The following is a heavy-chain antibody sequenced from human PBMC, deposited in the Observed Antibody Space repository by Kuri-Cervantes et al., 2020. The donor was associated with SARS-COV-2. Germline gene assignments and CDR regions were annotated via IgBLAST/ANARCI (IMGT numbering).Heavy chain of an antibody. J-gene: IGHJ3*02. CDR2: IYHSGST. CDR1: GGSISSGGYS. Sequence: SETLSLTCAVSGGSISSGGYSGSWIRQPPGKGLEWIGYIYHSGSTYYNPSLKSRVTISVDRSKNQFSLKLSSVTAADTAVYYCARSYDSSGSDAFDIWGQGTMVTVSS. D-gene: IGHD3-22*01. V-gene: IGHV4-30-2*01. CDR3: ARSYDSSGSDAFDI.